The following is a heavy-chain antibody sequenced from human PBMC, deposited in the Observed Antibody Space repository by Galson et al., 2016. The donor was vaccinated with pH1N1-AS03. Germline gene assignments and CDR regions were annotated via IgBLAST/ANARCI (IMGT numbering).Heavy chain of an antibody. Sequence: SLRLSCAASGFTFRTFGMHWVRQAPGKGLEWVAVIWNDGSLKKYGDSVKGRFIISRDNSNNTVSLQMSSLRAEDTAVSYCVTVKQNYFDSLGQGTLVTVSS. J-gene: IGHJ4*02. CDR2: IWNDGSLK. V-gene: IGHV3-33*01. CDR1: GFTFRTFG. CDR3: VTVKQNYFDS.